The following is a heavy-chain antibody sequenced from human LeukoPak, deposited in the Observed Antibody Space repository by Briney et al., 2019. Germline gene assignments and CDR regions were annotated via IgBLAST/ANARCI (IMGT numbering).Heavy chain of an antibody. CDR1: QSTPSIYT. CDR2: ISISGSTI. J-gene: IGHJ4*02. Sequence: PVSALRLSCAATQSTPSIYTMTSVLLFLGKGLEWVSHISISGSTIHYADSVRGRFTISRDSAKNSLYLQMNSLRADDTAVYYCSTAKFDYWGQGTLLTVSS. CDR3: STAKFDY. V-gene: IGHV3-48*01.